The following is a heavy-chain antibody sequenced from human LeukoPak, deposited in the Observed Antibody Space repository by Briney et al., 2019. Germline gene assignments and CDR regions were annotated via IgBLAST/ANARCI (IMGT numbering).Heavy chain of an antibody. D-gene: IGHD7-27*01. Sequence: ASVKVSCKASGYTFTSYYMHWVRQAPGQGLEWMGIINPSGGSTSYAQKFQGRVTMTRDMSTSTVYMELSSLRSEDTAVYYCAKDGNWARFEDWGQGTLVTVSS. CDR2: INPSGGST. V-gene: IGHV1-46*01. CDR1: GYTFTSYY. J-gene: IGHJ4*02. CDR3: AKDGNWARFED.